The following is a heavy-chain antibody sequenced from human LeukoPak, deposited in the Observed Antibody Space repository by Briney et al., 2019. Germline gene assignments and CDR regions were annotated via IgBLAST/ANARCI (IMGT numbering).Heavy chain of an antibody. CDR3: RRGLYRDSLN. J-gene: IGHJ4*02. V-gene: IGHV3-7*01. CDR1: ELTPSSYW. Sequence: GGSLRLSRAASELTPSSYWTNWVRQAPGGGVEWVANINGEGSEKYNVDSVKGGFTISRDKPRNTLYLHIGSLRAEDTAVYYCRRGLYRDSLNWGQGALVSVAS. CDR2: INGEGSEK. D-gene: IGHD5-24*01.